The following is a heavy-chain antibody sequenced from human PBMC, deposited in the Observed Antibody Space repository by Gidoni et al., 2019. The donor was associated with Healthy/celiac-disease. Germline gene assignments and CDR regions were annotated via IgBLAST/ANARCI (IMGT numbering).Heavy chain of an antibody. J-gene: IGHJ4*02. CDR1: GGSISSGDYY. Sequence: QVQLQESDPGLVKPSQTLSLTCTVSGGSISSGDYYWRWLRQPPGKGLEWIGYIYYSGSTYYNPSIKSRVTISVDTSKNQFSLKLSSVTAADTAVYYCARHRPAAFDYWGQGTLVTVSS. CDR3: ARHRPAAFDY. CDR2: IYYSGST. V-gene: IGHV4-30-4*01. D-gene: IGHD2-2*01.